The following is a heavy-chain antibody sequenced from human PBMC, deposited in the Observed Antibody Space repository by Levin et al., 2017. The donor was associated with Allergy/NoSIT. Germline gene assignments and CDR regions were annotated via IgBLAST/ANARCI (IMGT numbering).Heavy chain of an antibody. CDR2: IYYSGST. Sequence: SETLSLTCTVSGGTISSYYWSWIRQPPGKGLEWIGYIYYSGSTNYNPSLKSRVTISVDTSKNQFSLKLSSVTAADTAVYYCARDKKTMVRGVSYDAFDIWGQGTMVTVSS. CDR3: ARDKKTMVRGVSYDAFDI. D-gene: IGHD3-10*01. J-gene: IGHJ3*02. CDR1: GGTISSYY. V-gene: IGHV4-59*01.